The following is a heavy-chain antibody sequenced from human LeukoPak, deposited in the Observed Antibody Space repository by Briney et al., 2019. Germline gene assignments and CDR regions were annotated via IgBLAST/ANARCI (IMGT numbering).Heavy chain of an antibody. CDR2: IWYDGSNQ. D-gene: IGHD1-1*01. CDR1: GFTCRNHG. CDR3: ARDRSTRYFDY. Sequence: PGRSLRLSCAASGFTCRNHGIHWIRQVPGKGQEGVAVIWYDGSNQNYADSVKGRFTISRDNSKNMLYLQMNSLRDEDTAVYYCARDRSTRYFDYWGQGTLVTVSS. J-gene: IGHJ4*02. V-gene: IGHV3-33*01.